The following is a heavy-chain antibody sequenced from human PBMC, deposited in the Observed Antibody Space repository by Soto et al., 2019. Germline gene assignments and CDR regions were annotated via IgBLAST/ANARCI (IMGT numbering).Heavy chain of an antibody. CDR2: IYYSGST. J-gene: IGHJ4*02. CDR1: GGSISSSSYY. Sequence: SETLSLTCTVSGGSISSSSYYWGWIRQPPGKGLEWIGSIYYSGSTYYNPSLKSRVTISVDTSKNQFSLKLSSVTAADTAVYYCARALYSDYLDYWGQGTLVTVSS. CDR3: ARALYSDYLDY. D-gene: IGHD5-12*01. V-gene: IGHV4-39*07.